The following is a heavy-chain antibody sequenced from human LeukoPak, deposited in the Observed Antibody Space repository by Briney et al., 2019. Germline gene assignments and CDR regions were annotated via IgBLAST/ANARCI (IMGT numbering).Heavy chain of an antibody. V-gene: IGHV1-2*06. J-gene: IGHJ4*02. CDR2: MNPSSGVT. D-gene: IGHD2-15*01. CDR1: GYTFTGYY. Sequence: ASVKVSCKASGYTFTGYYMHWLRQAPGQGLEWMGRMNPSSGVTNYAQKFQGRVTTTRDTSINTAYLDLSALKSDDTAVYYCASRAASVTLGYWGQGTLVTVSS. CDR3: ASRAASVTLGY.